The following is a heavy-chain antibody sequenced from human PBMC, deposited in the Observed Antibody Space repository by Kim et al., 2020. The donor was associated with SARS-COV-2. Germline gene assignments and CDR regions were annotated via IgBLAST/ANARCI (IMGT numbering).Heavy chain of an antibody. CDR2: FDPEDGET. J-gene: IGHJ6*02. Sequence: ASVKVSCKVSGYTLTELSMHWVRQAPGKGLEWMGGFDPEDGETIYAQKFQGRVTMTEDTSTDTAYMELSSLRSEDTAVYYCATVSPLRATYYYYGMDVWGQGTTVTVSS. D-gene: IGHD4-17*01. V-gene: IGHV1-24*01. CDR1: GYTLTELS. CDR3: ATVSPLRATYYYYGMDV.